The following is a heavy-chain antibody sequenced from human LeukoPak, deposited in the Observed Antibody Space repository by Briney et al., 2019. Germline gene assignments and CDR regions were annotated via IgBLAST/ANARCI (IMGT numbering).Heavy chain of an antibody. J-gene: IGHJ6*02. V-gene: IGHV1-18*01. Sequence: ASVKVSCKASGYSFTSYAYNWVRQAPGQGLEWMGWISAYDGGTKYAQDLQGRVTMTTDTSTRTAYMELMRLTSDDTAVYYCARDPLTSTWSPYYFTLDVWGQGTTVTVSS. CDR2: ISAYDGGT. D-gene: IGHD6-13*01. CDR3: ARDPLTSTWSPYYFTLDV. CDR1: GYSFTSYA.